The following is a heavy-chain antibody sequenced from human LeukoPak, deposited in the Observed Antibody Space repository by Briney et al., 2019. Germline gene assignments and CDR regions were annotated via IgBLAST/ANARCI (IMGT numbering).Heavy chain of an antibody. CDR2: ISTSGSTV. Sequence: GGSLRLSCAASGFTFSSYCMNWVRQAPGQGLEWVSYISTSGSTVYYADSVRGRFTISRDNAKNSLFLQMNSLRDEDTAVYYCARAEYYDFWSGYEGKNWFDPWGQGTLVTVSS. V-gene: IGHV3-48*02. J-gene: IGHJ5*02. CDR3: ARAEYYDFWSGYEGKNWFDP. CDR1: GFTFSSYC. D-gene: IGHD3-3*01.